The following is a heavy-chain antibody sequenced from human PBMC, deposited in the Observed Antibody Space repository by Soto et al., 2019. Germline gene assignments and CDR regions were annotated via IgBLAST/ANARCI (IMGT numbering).Heavy chain of an antibody. CDR3: ARVLIYDYCGNSYFDY. CDR1: GFTVSSNY. J-gene: IGHJ4*01. V-gene: IGHV3-66*01. CDR2: IHSGGST. Sequence: GGSLRLSCAASGFTVSSNYMSWVRQAPGKGLEWVSVIHSGGSTYYADSVKGRFTISRDNSKNTLYLQMNSLRAEDTAVYYCARVLIYDYCGNSYFDYWGHGTLVTVSS. D-gene: IGHD4-17*01.